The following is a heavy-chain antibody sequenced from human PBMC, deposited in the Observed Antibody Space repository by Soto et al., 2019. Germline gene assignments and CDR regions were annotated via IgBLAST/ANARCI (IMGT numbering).Heavy chain of an antibody. V-gene: IGHV3-11*01. CDR3: ARGSNPSDS. CDR2: ISSSGETM. J-gene: IGHJ4*02. CDR1: GFTFSDYY. Sequence: QVQLVESGGGLVKPGGSLRLSCSASGFTFSDYYMSWIRQAPGKGLEWVSHISSSGETMYYADSVQGRLTISRDNAKNSLYLQMTSLRVEDTAVYYCARGSNPSDSWGQGTLVTVSS.